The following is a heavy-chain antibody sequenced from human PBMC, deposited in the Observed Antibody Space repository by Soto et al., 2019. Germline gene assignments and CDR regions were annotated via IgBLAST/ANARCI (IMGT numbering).Heavy chain of an antibody. CDR2: ISAYNGNT. D-gene: IGHD2-15*01. J-gene: IGHJ6*02. CDR3: ARESVVVVAATTDYYYYGMDV. V-gene: IGHV1-18*01. Sequence: QVQLVQSGAEVKKPGASVKVSCKASGYTFTSYGISWVRQAPGQGLEWMGWISAYNGNTNYAQKLQGRVTMPTDTSTSTAYMELRSLRSDDTAVYYCARESVVVVAATTDYYYYGMDVWGQGTTVTVSS. CDR1: GYTFTSYG.